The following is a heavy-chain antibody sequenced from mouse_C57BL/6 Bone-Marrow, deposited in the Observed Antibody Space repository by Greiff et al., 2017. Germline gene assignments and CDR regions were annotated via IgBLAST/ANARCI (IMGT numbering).Heavy chain of an antibody. D-gene: IGHD2-1*01. CDR1: GFTFSDAW. Sequence: EVKLMESGGGLVQPGGSMKLSCAASGFTFSDAWMDWVRQSPEKGLEWVAEIRNKANNHATYYAVSVKGRFTISRDDSKSSVYLQMNSLRAEDTGIYYCTRSGNYPYYFDYWGQGTTLTVSS. J-gene: IGHJ2*01. CDR3: TRSGNYPYYFDY. V-gene: IGHV6-6*01. CDR2: IRNKANNHAT.